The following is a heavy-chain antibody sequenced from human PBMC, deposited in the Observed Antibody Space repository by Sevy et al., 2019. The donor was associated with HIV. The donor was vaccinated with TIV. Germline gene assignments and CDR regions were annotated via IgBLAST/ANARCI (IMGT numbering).Heavy chain of an antibody. V-gene: IGHV4-59*13. D-gene: IGHD1-26*01. CDR1: SGSISTFY. J-gene: IGHJ4*02. CDR2: IYSSGIS. Sequence: SETLSLTCTVSSGSISTFYWSWIRQPPGKGLEWIGYIYSSGISNFNPSLKSRVTISLDTSTSQFSLKLTSVTAADTAVYYCAREWAGASRSFDYWGQGTLVTVSS. CDR3: AREWAGASRSFDY.